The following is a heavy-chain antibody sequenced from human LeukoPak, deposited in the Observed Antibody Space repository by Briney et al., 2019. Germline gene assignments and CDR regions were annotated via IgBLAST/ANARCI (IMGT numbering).Heavy chain of an antibody. CDR1: GFTFTSYA. CDR2: IDGSGDTI. CDR3: SRRFDC. V-gene: IGHV3-48*02. Sequence: GGSLRLSCAASGFTFTSYAMSWVRQAPGKGLEWVSYIDGSGDTIYYADSVKGRFTISRDNAKNSLDLQMNSLRDEDTAVYYCSRRFDCWGQGTLVTVSS. J-gene: IGHJ4*02.